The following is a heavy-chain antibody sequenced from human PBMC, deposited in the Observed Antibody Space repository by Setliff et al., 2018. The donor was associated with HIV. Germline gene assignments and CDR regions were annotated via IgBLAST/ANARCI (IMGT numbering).Heavy chain of an antibody. CDR3: ARDRSKYGTGSSAYNWFDP. Sequence: SETLSLTCTVSGDSISSIPHYWGWIRQTPGKGLEWIGSIFYSGSVYYNPSLKSRVSVSVDTAKNQFSLKLNSVTAADTAVYFCARDRSKYGTGSSAYNWFDPWGLGTLVTVSS. V-gene: IGHV4-39*07. CDR1: GDSISSIPHY. J-gene: IGHJ5*02. CDR2: IFYSGSV. D-gene: IGHD3-16*01.